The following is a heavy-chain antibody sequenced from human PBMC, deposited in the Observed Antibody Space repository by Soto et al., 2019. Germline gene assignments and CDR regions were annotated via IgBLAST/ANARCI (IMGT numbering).Heavy chain of an antibody. Sequence: TLSLTCAVYGGSFSGYYWSWIRQPPGKGLEWIGEINHSGSTNYNPSLKSRVTISVDTSKNQFSLKLSSVTAADTAVYYCARAAGNYYDSSGYYPFDYWGQGTLVTVSS. V-gene: IGHV4-34*01. D-gene: IGHD3-22*01. CDR2: INHSGST. CDR3: ARAAGNYYDSSGYYPFDY. J-gene: IGHJ4*02. CDR1: GGSFSGYY.